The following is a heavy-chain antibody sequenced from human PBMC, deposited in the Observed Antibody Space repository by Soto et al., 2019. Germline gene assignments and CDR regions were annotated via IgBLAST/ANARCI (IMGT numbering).Heavy chain of an antibody. CDR3: ARPITMVRGVIPPDAFDI. D-gene: IGHD3-10*01. CDR1: GFTFSSYS. Sequence: GGSLRLSCAASGFTFSSYSMNWVRQAPGKGLEWVSYISSSSSTIYYADSVKGRFTISRDNAKNSLYLQMNSLRAEDTAVYYCARPITMVRGVIPPDAFDIWGQGTMVTVSS. CDR2: ISSSSSTI. J-gene: IGHJ3*02. V-gene: IGHV3-48*01.